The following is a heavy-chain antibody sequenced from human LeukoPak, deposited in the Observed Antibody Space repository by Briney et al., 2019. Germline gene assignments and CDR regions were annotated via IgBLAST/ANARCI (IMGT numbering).Heavy chain of an antibody. CDR3: ARDRQFWSGYSSTNDY. J-gene: IGHJ4*02. CDR2: ISAYNGNT. Sequence: ASVKVSCKASGYTFTSYGISWVRQAPGQGLEWMGWISAYNGNTNYAQKLQGRVTMTTDTSTSTAYMELRSLRSDDTAVYYCARDRQFWSGYSSTNDYWGQGTLVTVSS. D-gene: IGHD3-3*01. V-gene: IGHV1-18*01. CDR1: GYTFTSYG.